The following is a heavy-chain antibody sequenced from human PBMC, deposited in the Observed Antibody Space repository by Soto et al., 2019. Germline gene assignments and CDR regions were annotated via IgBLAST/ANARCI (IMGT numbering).Heavy chain of an antibody. J-gene: IGHJ6*04. Sequence: EVQLVESGGGLVQPGGSLRLSGASSGFTFSKAWMSWVRQAPGKGLEWVGRIKSKTDGGTTDYAAPVKGRFTISRDDSKNTLYLQMNSLKTEDTAVYYCATEGVDDFSGGVWGKGTTVTVSS. CDR3: ATEGVDDFSGGV. CDR1: GFTFSKAW. CDR2: IKSKTDGGTT. D-gene: IGHD3-3*01. V-gene: IGHV3-15*01.